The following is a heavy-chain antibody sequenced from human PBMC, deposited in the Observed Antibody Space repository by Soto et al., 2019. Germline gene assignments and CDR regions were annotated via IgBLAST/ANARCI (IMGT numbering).Heavy chain of an antibody. J-gene: IGHJ4*02. V-gene: IGHV4-4*02. CDR2: ISHSGSV. CDR1: GDSISTNYF. Sequence: QVLLQESGPGLVQPSGTLSLSCAVSGDSISTNYFWGWVRQPPGKGLEWVGDISHSGSVNYNPSLPSRITISIDKSKNQFSLKLNSVTAADTAVYSCARIFGWYAIDYWGQGTLVIVSS. D-gene: IGHD6-19*01. CDR3: ARIFGWYAIDY.